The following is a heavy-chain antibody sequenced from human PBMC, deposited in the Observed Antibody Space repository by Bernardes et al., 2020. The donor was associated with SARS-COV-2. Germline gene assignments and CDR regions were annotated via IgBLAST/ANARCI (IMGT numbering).Heavy chain of an antibody. CDR2: IYSDDDK. J-gene: IGHJ5*02. CDR3: AHRRPSTWEGDWFDP. CDR1: WFSLSPSGVA. D-gene: IGHD6-13*01. Sequence: SGKTLWKPPQTITLTCPFSWFSLSPSGVAVGWIRQPPGKALEWLALIYSDDDKRYSPTLKSRLTITKDTSKNQVVLTLTNVDPLDTATYYCAHRRPSTWEGDWFDPWGQGTLVTVSS. V-gene: IGHV2-5*02.